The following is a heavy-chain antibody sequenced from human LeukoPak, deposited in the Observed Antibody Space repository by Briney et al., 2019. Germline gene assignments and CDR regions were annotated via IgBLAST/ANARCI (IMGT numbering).Heavy chain of an antibody. J-gene: IGHJ4*02. V-gene: IGHV3-23*01. CDR3: AKVATRNPKSKYYFDY. CDR1: GFTFSDYA. Sequence: QPGGSLRLSCAVSGFTFSDYAMSWVRQAPGKGLEWVSGISNSGHSTYYIASVKGRFTVSRDNSKSTLFLQMNSLRAEDTAVYYCAKVATRNPKSKYYFDYWGQGTLVTVSS. CDR2: ISNSGHST. D-gene: IGHD2-15*01.